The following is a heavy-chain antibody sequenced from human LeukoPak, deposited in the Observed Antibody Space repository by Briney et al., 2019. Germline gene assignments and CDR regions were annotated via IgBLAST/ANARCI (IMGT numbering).Heavy chain of an antibody. CDR2: IIPIFGTA. CDR1: GGTFSSYA. V-gene: IGHV1-69*13. CDR3: ARGGIAVAGRGALDY. D-gene: IGHD6-19*01. J-gene: IGHJ4*02. Sequence: SVKVSCKASGGTFSSYAISWVRQASGQGLEWMGGIIPIFGTANYAQKFQGRVTITADESTSTAYMELSSLRSEDTAVYYCARGGIAVAGRGALDYWGQGTLVTVSS.